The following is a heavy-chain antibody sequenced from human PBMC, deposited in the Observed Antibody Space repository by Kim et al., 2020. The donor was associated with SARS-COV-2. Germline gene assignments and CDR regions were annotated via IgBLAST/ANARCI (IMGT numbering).Heavy chain of an antibody. CDR3: ARHVQRMATTRDVDGLDI. J-gene: IGHJ3*02. CDR2: FYGAGYS. CDR1: GGSTNGYY. V-gene: IGHV4-59*08. Sequence: SETLSLTCTVSGGSTNGYYWSGIRQPPGKGLEWIGCFYGAGYSDSTPSLKSRVTISVDTSKKQLSLKVTSATAADTGGCDCARHVQRMATTRDVDGLDI. D-gene: IGHD5-12*01.